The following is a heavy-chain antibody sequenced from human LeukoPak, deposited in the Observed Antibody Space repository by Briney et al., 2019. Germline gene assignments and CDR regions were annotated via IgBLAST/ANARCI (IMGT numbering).Heavy chain of an antibody. CDR3: ARHLVGNWFDP. CDR1: GGSFNTYY. Sequence: SETLSLTCTVSGGSFNTYYWSWIRQPPGKGLEWIGSIYYSGSTYYNPSLKSRVTISVDTSKNQFSLKLSSVTAADTAVYYCARHLVGNWFDPWGQGTLVTVSS. J-gene: IGHJ5*02. CDR2: IYYSGST. V-gene: IGHV4-59*05.